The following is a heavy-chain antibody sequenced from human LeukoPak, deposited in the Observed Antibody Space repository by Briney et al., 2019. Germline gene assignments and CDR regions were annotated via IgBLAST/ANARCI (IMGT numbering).Heavy chain of an antibody. Sequence: PGGSLRLSCAASGFTFSSCSMNWVRQAPGKGLEWVSYISSSSSTIYYADSVKGRFTISRDNAKNSLYLQMNSLRAEDTAVYYCARDSEGIRLDMIVVVPAAREGFDYWGQGTLVTVSS. CDR2: ISSSSSTI. CDR1: GFTFSSCS. V-gene: IGHV3-48*01. J-gene: IGHJ4*02. D-gene: IGHD2-2*01. CDR3: ARDSEGIRLDMIVVVPAAREGFDY.